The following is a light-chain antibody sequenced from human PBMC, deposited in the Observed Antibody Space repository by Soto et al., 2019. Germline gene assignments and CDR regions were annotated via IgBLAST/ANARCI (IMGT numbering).Light chain of an antibody. CDR3: AAWDDSVKGVV. Sequence: QPVLTQPPSASGTPGQRVTISCSGSSSNIGSNTVSWYQQLPGTAPKLLICSNNQRPSGVPDRFSGSKSGTSASLAISGLQSEDEADYYCAAWDDSVKGVVFGGGTKLTVL. CDR2: SNN. CDR1: SSNIGSNT. J-gene: IGLJ2*01. V-gene: IGLV1-44*01.